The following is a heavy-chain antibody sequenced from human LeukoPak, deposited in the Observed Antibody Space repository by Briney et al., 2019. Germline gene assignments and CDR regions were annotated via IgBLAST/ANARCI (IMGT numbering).Heavy chain of an antibody. J-gene: IGHJ4*02. CDR3: ASGHNSGWGYFDY. D-gene: IGHD6-19*01. Sequence: SETLSLTCTVSGGSISSYQWSWIRQPAGKGLECIGRINTNGTTNYNPSLKSRVTMSVDTSKNQFSLKLSSVTAADTAVYYCASGHNSGWGYFDYWGQGSLVTVSS. CDR2: INTNGTT. V-gene: IGHV4-4*07. CDR1: GGSISSYQ.